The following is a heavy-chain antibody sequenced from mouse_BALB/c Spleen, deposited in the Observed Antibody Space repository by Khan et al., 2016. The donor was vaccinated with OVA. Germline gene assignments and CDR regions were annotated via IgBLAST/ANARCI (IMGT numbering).Heavy chain of an antibody. CDR3: ARGDYDSWFAY. CDR2: INTNTGEP. Sequence: QIQLVQSGPELKKPGETVKISCKASGYTFTNYGMNWVKQAPGKGLKWMGWINTNTGEPTYAEEFKGRFAFSLETSASTAYLQINNLKNEDTATXFCARGDYDSWFAYWGQGTLVTVSA. J-gene: IGHJ3*01. D-gene: IGHD2-4*01. V-gene: IGHV9-3*02. CDR1: GYTFTNYG.